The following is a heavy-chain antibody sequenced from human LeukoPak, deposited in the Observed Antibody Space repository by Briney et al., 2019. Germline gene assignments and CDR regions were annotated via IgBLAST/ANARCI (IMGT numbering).Heavy chain of an antibody. V-gene: IGHV3-23*01. CDR1: GFTFSSYA. D-gene: IGHD3-3*01. J-gene: IGHJ4*02. CDR3: ATNSIFGVVSDY. CDR2: ISGSRGST. Sequence: PGGSLRLSCAASGFTFSSYAMSWARQAPGKGLEWVLAISGSRGSTYYADCVKGRFTISRDNSKNTLYLQMNSLRAEDTAVYYCATNSIFGVVSDYWGQGTLVTVSS.